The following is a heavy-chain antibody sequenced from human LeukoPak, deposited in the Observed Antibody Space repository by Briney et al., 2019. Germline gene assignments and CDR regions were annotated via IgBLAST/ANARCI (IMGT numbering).Heavy chain of an antibody. Sequence: GGSLRLSCAASGFTFSSYGMHWVRQAPGKGLEWVAFIRCDGSNKYYADSVKGRFTISRDNSKNTLYLQMNSLRAEDTAVYYCAKARGAAANWFDPWGQGTLVTVSS. CDR2: IRCDGSNK. CDR3: AKARGAAANWFDP. J-gene: IGHJ5*02. CDR1: GFTFSSYG. D-gene: IGHD6-13*01. V-gene: IGHV3-30*02.